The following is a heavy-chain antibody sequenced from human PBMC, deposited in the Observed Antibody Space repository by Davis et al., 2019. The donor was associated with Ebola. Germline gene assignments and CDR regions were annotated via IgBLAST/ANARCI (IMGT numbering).Heavy chain of an antibody. CDR3: ARGRDYAFDI. Sequence: PVGSLRLSCAASGFTFSGSSMNWVRRAPGKGLEWVSHISVGTGTIEYAASVKGRFTMSRDNAKNSLYLQMNTLRDEDTAVYYCARGRDYAFDIWGQGTMVTVSS. CDR2: ISVGTGTI. D-gene: IGHD2-21*02. CDR1: GFTFSGSS. V-gene: IGHV3-48*02. J-gene: IGHJ3*02.